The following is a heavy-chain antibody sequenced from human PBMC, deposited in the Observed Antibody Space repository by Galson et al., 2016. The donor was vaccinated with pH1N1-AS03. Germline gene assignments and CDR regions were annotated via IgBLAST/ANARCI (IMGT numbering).Heavy chain of an antibody. CDR3: ARAAPRLVGAIDY. D-gene: IGHD1-26*01. J-gene: IGHJ4*02. CDR2: IDWDDDR. V-gene: IGHV2-70*11. Sequence: PALVKPTQTLTLTCSFSGFSLSANAMCVSWIRQPPGKALEWLARIDWDDDRYFSTSLRTRLTISKDTSKNQVVLTMTNMGPLDTATYYCARAAPRLVGAIDYWGQGILVSVSS. CDR1: GFSLSANAMC.